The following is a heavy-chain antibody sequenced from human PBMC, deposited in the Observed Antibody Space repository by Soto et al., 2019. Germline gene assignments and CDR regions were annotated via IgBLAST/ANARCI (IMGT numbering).Heavy chain of an antibody. CDR2: INHSGST. CDR1: GGSFSGYY. J-gene: IGHJ6*02. CDR3: ARGRPPRDITIFGVVIRHPYGMDV. V-gene: IGHV4-34*01. D-gene: IGHD3-3*01. Sequence: QVQLQQWGAGLLKPSETLSLTCAVYGGSFSGYYWSWIRQPPGKGLEWIGEINHSGSTNYNPSLKSRVTISVDTSKNQFSLKLSSVTAADTAVYYCARGRPPRDITIFGVVIRHPYGMDVWGQGTTVTVSS.